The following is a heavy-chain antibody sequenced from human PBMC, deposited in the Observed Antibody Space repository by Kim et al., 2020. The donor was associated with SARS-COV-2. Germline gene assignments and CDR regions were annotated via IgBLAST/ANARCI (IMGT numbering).Heavy chain of an antibody. V-gene: IGHV3-74*01. Sequence: GGSLRLSCEASGFAFSTNWMHWVRQAPGKGLVWVSRIDPHGYVINYGDSAQGRFTISRDNARSTVYLQMTSLGVDDTAVYYCTSPGPVGPWGDGTLVTVS. J-gene: IGHJ5*02. CDR1: GFAFSTNW. CDR3: TSPGPVGP. CDR2: IDPHGYVI. D-gene: IGHD1-26*01.